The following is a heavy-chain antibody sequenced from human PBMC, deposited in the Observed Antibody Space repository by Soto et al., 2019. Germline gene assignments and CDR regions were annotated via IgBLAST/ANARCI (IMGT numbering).Heavy chain of an antibody. V-gene: IGHV4-39*01. J-gene: IGHJ5*02. CDR3: ARHQYCSGGSCYLGNWFDP. CDR2: IYYSGST. Sequence: QLQLQESGPGLVKPSETLSLTCTVSGGSISSSSYYWGWIRQPPGKGLEWIGSIYYSGSTYYNPSLKSRVTISVDTSKNQFSLKLSSVTAADTAVYYCARHQYCSGGSCYLGNWFDPWGLGTLVTVSS. D-gene: IGHD2-15*01. CDR1: GGSISSSSYY.